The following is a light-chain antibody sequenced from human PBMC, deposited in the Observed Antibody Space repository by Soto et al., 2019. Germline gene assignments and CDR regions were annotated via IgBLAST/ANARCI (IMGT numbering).Light chain of an antibody. CDR1: QSISSW. J-gene: IGKJ4*01. V-gene: IGKV1-5*01. CDR3: QPATT. Sequence: DIQMTQSPSTLSASVGDRVTITCRASQSISSWLAWYQQKPGKAPKLLIYVASSLESGVPSRFSGSGSGTEFTLTISSLQPDDFATYYCQPATTFGGGTKVDIK. CDR2: VAS.